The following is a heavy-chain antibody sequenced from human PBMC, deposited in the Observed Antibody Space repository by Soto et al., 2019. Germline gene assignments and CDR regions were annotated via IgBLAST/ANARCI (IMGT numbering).Heavy chain of an antibody. J-gene: IGHJ6*02. CDR2: IIPIFGTA. CDR1: GGTFSSYA. Sequence: QVQLVQSGAEVKKPGSSVKVSCKASGGTFSSYAISWVRQAPGQGLEWMGGIIPIFGTANYAQKFQDRVTITADKSPSTASMELSSLRSEDTAVYYCARDGDILTGYYRGYYSYGMDVWGQGTTVTVSS. CDR3: ARDGDILTGYYRGYYSYGMDV. D-gene: IGHD3-9*01. V-gene: IGHV1-69*06.